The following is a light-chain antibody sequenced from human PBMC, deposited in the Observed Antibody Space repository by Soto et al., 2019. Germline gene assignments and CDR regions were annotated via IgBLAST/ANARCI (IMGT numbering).Light chain of an antibody. Sequence: DIQMTQSPSTLSAYVGDRVTITCRASQSIGGALTWYQQRPGKAPKLRIYDASSLVSGVPSRCSGSGSGSEFTLNITSLQPDDFASYYCQQSESYSLTFGGGTKVEIK. CDR3: QQSESYSLT. J-gene: IGKJ4*01. CDR1: QSIGGA. CDR2: DAS. V-gene: IGKV1-5*01.